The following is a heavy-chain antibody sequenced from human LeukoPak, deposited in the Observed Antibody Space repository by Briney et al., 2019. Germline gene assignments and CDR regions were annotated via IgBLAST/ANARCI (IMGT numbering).Heavy chain of an antibody. CDR3: ARDWNYFFDY. CDR2: IKQGGSEK. D-gene: IGHD1-7*01. CDR1: TFTFSSYW. V-gene: IGHV3-7*03. J-gene: IGHJ4*02. Sequence: GGSLRLSCAASTFTFSSYWMSWVRQAPGKGLEWVANIKQGGSEKYYVDSVKGRFTISRDNAKNSLYLQMNSLRAEGTAVYYCARDWNYFFDYWGQGTLVTVSS.